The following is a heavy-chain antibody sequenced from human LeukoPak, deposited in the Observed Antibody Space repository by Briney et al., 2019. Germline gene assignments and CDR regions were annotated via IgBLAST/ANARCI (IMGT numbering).Heavy chain of an antibody. Sequence: PGRSLRLSCAASGFTFSSYGMHWVRQAPGKGLEWVAVIWYDGSNKYYADSVKGRFTISRDNSKNTLYLQMNSLRAEDTAVYYCARAPGYYDGSGSYSYFDYWGQGTLVTVSS. V-gene: IGHV3-33*01. CDR2: IWYDGSNK. J-gene: IGHJ4*02. D-gene: IGHD3-10*01. CDR1: GFTFSSYG. CDR3: ARAPGYYDGSGSYSYFDY.